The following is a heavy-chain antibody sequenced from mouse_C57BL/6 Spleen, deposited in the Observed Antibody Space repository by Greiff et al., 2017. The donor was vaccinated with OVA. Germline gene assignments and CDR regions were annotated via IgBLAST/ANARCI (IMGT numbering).Heavy chain of an antibody. CDR3: ARRSYYYGSTSTHHWYFDV. CDR2: ISSGSRTI. J-gene: IGHJ1*03. V-gene: IGHV5-17*01. Sequence: EVQGVESGGGLVKPGGSLKLSCAASGFTFSDYGMHWVRQAPEKGLEWVAYISSGSRTIYYADTVKGRFTISRDNAKNTLFLQMTSLRSEDTAMYYCARRSYYYGSTSTHHWYFDVWGTGTTVTVSS. CDR1: GFTFSDYG. D-gene: IGHD1-1*01.